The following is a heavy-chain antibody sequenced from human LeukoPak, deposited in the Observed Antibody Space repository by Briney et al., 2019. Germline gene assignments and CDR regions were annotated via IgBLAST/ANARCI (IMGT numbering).Heavy chain of an antibody. V-gene: IGHV1-46*01. J-gene: IGHJ4*02. D-gene: IGHD5-24*01. CDR2: INPSGGST. CDR1: GYTFTRCY. Sequence: ASVRLSCKASGYTFTRCYIHWVRQAPGQGLEWMGMINPSGGSTDYAQNVQGRVTMTRDTSTSTVYMELSSLRSEDTAVYFCARDQRSDYNYLPGYWGQGTLVTVSS. CDR3: ARDQRSDYNYLPGY.